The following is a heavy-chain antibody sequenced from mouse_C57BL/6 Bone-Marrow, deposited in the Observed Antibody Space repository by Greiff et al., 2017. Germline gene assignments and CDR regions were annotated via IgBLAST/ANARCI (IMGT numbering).Heavy chain of an antibody. V-gene: IGHV1-55*01. CDR1: GYTFTSYW. CDR2: IYPGSGSP. D-gene: IGHD2-2*01. Sequence: QVQLQQPGAELVKPGASVKMSCKASGYTFTSYWITWVKQRPGQGLEWIGDIYPGSGSPNYNEKFKSKATLTVDTSSSTAYRQLSSLTSEDSAVYYCASSTMVTTTGYYFDYWGQGTTLTVSS. J-gene: IGHJ2*01. CDR3: ASSTMVTTTGYYFDY.